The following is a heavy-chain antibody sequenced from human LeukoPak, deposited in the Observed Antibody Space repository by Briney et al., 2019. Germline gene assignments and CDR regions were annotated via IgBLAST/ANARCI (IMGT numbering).Heavy chain of an antibody. Sequence: PGGSLRLSCAASGFTFSNYNMNWVRQAPGKGLEWVSSFSSSSTYIYYADSVKGRSTISRDNAKNSLYLQMNSLRAEDTAVYYCARVLLTNSPYFYYYMDVWGKGTTVTVSS. D-gene: IGHD1-1*01. J-gene: IGHJ6*03. CDR1: GFTFSNYN. CDR3: ARVLLTNSPYFYYYMDV. CDR2: FSSSSTYI. V-gene: IGHV3-21*01.